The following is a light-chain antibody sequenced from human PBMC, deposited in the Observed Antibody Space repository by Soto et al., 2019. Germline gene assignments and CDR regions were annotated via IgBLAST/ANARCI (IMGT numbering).Light chain of an antibody. CDR1: QSISDT. CDR2: GAS. CDR3: QQYNNWPWT. V-gene: IGKV3-15*01. Sequence: EIVMTHSPATLSVSPGGRATLSCRASQSISDTLAWYQQKPGQAPRLLIYGASARATGFPARFSGSGSGTDFTLTISSLQSEDFAVYYCQQYNNWPWTFGQGTKVDI. J-gene: IGKJ1*01.